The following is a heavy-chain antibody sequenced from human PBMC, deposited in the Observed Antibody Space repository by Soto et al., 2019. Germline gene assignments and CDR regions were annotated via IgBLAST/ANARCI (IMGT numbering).Heavy chain of an antibody. V-gene: IGHV4-39*01. Sequence: PGKGLEWIGSIFYSGSTYYNPSLKSRVTISVDTSKNQFSLKLSSVTAADTAVYYCVFIFSQGNRYAFYRSGLDVWGQRT. CDR2: IFYSGST. CDR3: VFIFSQGNRYAFYRSGLDV. D-gene: IGHD3-3*01. J-gene: IGHJ6*01.